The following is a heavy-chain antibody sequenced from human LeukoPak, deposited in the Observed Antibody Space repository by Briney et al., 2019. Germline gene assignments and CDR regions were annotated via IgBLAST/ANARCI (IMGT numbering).Heavy chain of an antibody. Sequence: GGSLRLSCAASGFTFDDYAMHWVRQAPGKGLEWVSCISWNSGSIGYADSVKGRFTISRDNAKNSLYLQMNSLRAEDTALYYCAKGRGSSARYYFDYWGQGTLVTVSS. CDR2: ISWNSGSI. D-gene: IGHD1-26*01. V-gene: IGHV3-9*01. CDR1: GFTFDDYA. CDR3: AKGRGSSARYYFDY. J-gene: IGHJ4*02.